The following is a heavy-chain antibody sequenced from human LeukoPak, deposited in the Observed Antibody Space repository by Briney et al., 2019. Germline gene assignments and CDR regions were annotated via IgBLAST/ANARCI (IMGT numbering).Heavy chain of an antibody. J-gene: IGHJ6*02. CDR2: IYTSGST. CDR1: GGSISSGSYY. CDR3: ARAELYRQIYYYYGTDV. D-gene: IGHD2-2*02. Sequence: PSQTLSLTCTVSGGSISSGSYYWSWIRQPAGKGLEWIGRIYTSGSTNYNPSLKSRVTISVGTSKNQFSLKLSSVTAADTAVYYCARAELYRQIYYYYGTDVWGQGTTVTVSS. V-gene: IGHV4-61*02.